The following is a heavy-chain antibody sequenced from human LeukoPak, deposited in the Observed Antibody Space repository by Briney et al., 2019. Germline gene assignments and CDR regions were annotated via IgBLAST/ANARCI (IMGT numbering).Heavy chain of an antibody. Sequence: PSETLSLTCTVSGGSISSYYWSWIRQPPGKGLEWIGSIYHSGSTYYNPSLKSRVTISVDTSKNQFSLKLSSVTAADTAVYYCARIVVPAASWFDPWGQGTLVTVSS. D-gene: IGHD2-2*01. CDR3: ARIVVPAASWFDP. CDR2: IYHSGST. CDR1: GGSISSYY. J-gene: IGHJ5*02. V-gene: IGHV4-59*08.